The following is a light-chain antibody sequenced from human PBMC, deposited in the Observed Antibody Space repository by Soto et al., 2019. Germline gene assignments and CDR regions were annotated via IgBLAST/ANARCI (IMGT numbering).Light chain of an antibody. CDR3: CSYAGSSTVV. CDR2: EGS. CDR1: SSDVGSYNL. V-gene: IGLV2-23*01. J-gene: IGLJ2*01. Sequence: QSALTQPASVSGSPGQSITISCTGTSSDVGSYNLVSWYQQHPGKAPKLMIYEGSKRPSGVSNRFSGSKSDNTASLTSSGLQAEDEADYYCCSYAGSSTVVFGGGTKVTVL.